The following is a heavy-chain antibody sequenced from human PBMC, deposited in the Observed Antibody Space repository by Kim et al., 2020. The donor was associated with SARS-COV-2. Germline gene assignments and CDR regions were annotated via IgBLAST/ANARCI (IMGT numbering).Heavy chain of an antibody. D-gene: IGHD6-19*01. J-gene: IGHJ4*02. CDR1: GYTFTSYA. CDR2: INTNTGNP. Sequence: ASVKVSCKASGYTFTSYAMNWVRQAPGQGLEWMGWINTNTGNPTYAQGFTGRFVFSLDTSVSTAYLQISSLKAEDTAVYYCARDFPGIAVAGRGYWGQGTLVTVSS. CDR3: ARDFPGIAVAGRGY. V-gene: IGHV7-4-1*02.